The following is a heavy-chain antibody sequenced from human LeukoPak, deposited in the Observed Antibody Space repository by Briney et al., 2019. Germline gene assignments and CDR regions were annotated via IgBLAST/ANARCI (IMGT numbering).Heavy chain of an antibody. J-gene: IGHJ4*02. CDR2: IKTKTVPGTT. D-gene: IGHD3-22*01. CDR1: GFSFSNAW. CDR3: TRGSNSDDSSDFDH. Sequence: GGSLRLSCAASGFSFSNAWMNWVRQAPGKGLEWVGRIKTKTVPGTTEYAARVKGRFTISRDDSKNTLYLQMNSLKTEDTAVYYCTRGSNSDDSSDFDHWGQGTLVTVSS. V-gene: IGHV3-15*01.